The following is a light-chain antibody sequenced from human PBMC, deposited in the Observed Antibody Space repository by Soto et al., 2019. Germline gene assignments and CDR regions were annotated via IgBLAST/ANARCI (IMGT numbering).Light chain of an antibody. CDR3: QSYDSSLSGSDV. CDR1: SSNIGAGYD. Sequence: QSVLTQPPSVSGAPGQRVTISCTGSSSNIGAGYDVHWYQRLPGTAPKVLIYNNNNRPSWVPDRFSGSKSGTSASLASTGLQAEDDADYYCQSYDSSLSGSDVFGTGTKLTVL. J-gene: IGLJ1*01. CDR2: NNN. V-gene: IGLV1-40*01.